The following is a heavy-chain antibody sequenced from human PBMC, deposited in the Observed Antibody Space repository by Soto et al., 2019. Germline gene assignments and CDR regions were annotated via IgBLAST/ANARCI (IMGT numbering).Heavy chain of an antibody. J-gene: IGHJ6*02. D-gene: IGHD3-10*01. CDR1: GYPFTHYG. CDR2: ISPFNGNT. V-gene: IGHV1-18*01. Sequence: QVQLVQSGAEVKKPGASVKVSCKSSGYPFTHYGITWVRQAPGQGLEWMGWISPFNGNTNYGQTLQGRVTLTTDPSTSTVYMKLRSLRSDDTAVYYGARDQSFDRSYYYGIDVWGQGTTVTVSS. CDR3: ARDQSFDRSYYYGIDV.